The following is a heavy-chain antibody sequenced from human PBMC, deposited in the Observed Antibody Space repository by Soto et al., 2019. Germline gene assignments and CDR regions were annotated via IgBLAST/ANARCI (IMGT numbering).Heavy chain of an antibody. CDR3: AKGRVGSVKLDY. CDR2: ISSDGTNK. Sequence: PVGSLRLSCAASGLMFSSYGMHWVRQAPGKGREWVAAISSDGTNKHYADSGKGRFSVSRDNSKNTLYLQMNSLRPEDTAVFYCAKGRVGSVKLDYWGQGTLVTVSS. V-gene: IGHV3-30*18. D-gene: IGHD6-19*01. CDR1: GLMFSSYG. J-gene: IGHJ4*02.